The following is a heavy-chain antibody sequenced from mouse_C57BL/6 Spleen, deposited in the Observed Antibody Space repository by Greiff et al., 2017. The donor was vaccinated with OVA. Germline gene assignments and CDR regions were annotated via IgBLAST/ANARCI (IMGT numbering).Heavy chain of an antibody. CDR1: GYSFTNYL. D-gene: IGHD2-4*01. V-gene: IGHV1-54*01. Sequence: VQLQQSGAELVRPGTSVKVSCKASGYSFTNYLIEWVKQRPGQGLEWIGVINPGSGGTNYNEKFKGKATLTADKSSSTAYMQLSSLTSEDSAVYFCARGGYDYDERFAYWGQGTLVTVSA. CDR2: INPGSGGT. CDR3: ARGGYDYDERFAY. J-gene: IGHJ3*01.